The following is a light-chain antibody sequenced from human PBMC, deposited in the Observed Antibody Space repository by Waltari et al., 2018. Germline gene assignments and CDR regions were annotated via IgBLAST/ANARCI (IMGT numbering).Light chain of an antibody. CDR1: QSVSSS. V-gene: IGKV3-15*01. CDR2: GAS. CDR3: LQRSNWRT. Sequence: EIVMTQSPATLSLSPGERATLSCRASQSVSSSLAWYQQKPGQSPRLLIYGASSRATGIQDRFSGSGSGTDFTLTISSLEAEDVAVYYCLQRSNWRTFGQGTKVEIK. J-gene: IGKJ1*01.